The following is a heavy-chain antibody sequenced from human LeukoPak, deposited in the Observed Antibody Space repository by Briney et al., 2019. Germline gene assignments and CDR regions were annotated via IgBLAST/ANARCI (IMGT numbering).Heavy chain of an antibody. V-gene: IGHV4-34*01. CDR3: ARAGRYFDWSKIDY. CDR2: INHSGST. D-gene: IGHD3-9*01. CDR1: GGSFSGYY. Sequence: PSETPSLTCAVYGGSFSGYYWSWIRQPPGKGLEWIGEINHSGSTNYNPSLKSRVTISVDTSKNQFSLKLSSVTAADTAVYYCARAGRYFDWSKIDYWGQGTLVTVSS. J-gene: IGHJ4*02.